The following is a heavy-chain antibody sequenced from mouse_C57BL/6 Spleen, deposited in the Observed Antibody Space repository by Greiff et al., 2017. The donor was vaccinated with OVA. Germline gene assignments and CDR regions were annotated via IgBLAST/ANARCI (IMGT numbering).Heavy chain of an antibody. CDR1: GFTFSDYG. D-gene: IGHD1-1*01. J-gene: IGHJ1*03. CDR2: ISNLAYSI. Sequence: VQLVESGGGLVQPGGSLKLSCAASGFTFSDYGMAWVRQAPRKGPEWVAFISNLAYSIYYADTVTGRFTISRENAKNTLYLEMSSLRSEDTAMYYCARGTTVVRYFDVWGTGTTVTVSS. V-gene: IGHV5-15*01. CDR3: ARGTTVVRYFDV.